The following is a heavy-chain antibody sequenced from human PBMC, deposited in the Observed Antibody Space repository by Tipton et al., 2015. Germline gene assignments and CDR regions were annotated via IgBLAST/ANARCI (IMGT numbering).Heavy chain of an antibody. Sequence: TLSLTCAVSAYSITSDYYWSWIRQPPGKGLEWIGEINDSGSTNYNPSLKSRVTISVDTSKNQFSLKLSSVTAADTAVYYCARKPVVRGAYYYFDYWGQGTLVTVSS. CDR1: AYSITSDYY. D-gene: IGHD3-10*01. V-gene: IGHV4-34*01. CDR3: ARKPVVRGAYYYFDY. CDR2: INDSGST. J-gene: IGHJ4*02.